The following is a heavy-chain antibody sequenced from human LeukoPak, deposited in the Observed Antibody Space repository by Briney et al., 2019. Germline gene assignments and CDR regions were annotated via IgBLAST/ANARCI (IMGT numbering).Heavy chain of an antibody. CDR3: ARAGDCSGGSCYSDDY. J-gene: IGHJ4*02. D-gene: IGHD2-15*01. Sequence: GGSLRLSCAASGFTFSSYSMNWVRQAPGKGLEWVSSISSSSSYIYYADSVKGRFTISRDNAKNSLYLRMNSLRAEDTAVYYCARAGDCSGGSCYSDDYWGQGTLVTVSS. V-gene: IGHV3-21*01. CDR2: ISSSSSYI. CDR1: GFTFSSYS.